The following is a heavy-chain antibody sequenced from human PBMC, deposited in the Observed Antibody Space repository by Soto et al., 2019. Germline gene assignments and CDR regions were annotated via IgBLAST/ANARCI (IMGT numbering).Heavy chain of an antibody. J-gene: IGHJ3*02. CDR2: IYFSGST. D-gene: IGHD3-10*01. CDR3: ARLNYGSGSFYNPGGAFDI. Sequence: QLHLQESGPGLVKPSETLSLTCTVSGGSISSSRYYWGWIRQPPGKGLEWIGSIYFSGSTYYNPSLKRRVNISLDTPKKQFSLNLSSVTAADTAVYYCARLNYGSGSFYNPGGAFDIWGQGTMVTVSS. CDR1: GGSISSSRYY. V-gene: IGHV4-39*01.